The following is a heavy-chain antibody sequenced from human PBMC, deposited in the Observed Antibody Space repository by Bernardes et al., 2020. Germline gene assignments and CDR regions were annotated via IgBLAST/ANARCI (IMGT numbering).Heavy chain of an antibody. CDR1: GFTFSSYS. J-gene: IGHJ6*02. CDR3: ARVDCSSTSCRYYYYYGMDV. CDR2: ISSSSSYI. D-gene: IGHD2-2*01. Sequence: GGSLRVCCAASGFTFSSYSMNWVRQAPGKGLEWVSSISSSSSYIYYADSVKGRFTISRDNAKNSLYLQMNSLRAEDTAVYYCARVDCSSTSCRYYYYYGMDVWGQGTTVTVSS. V-gene: IGHV3-21*01.